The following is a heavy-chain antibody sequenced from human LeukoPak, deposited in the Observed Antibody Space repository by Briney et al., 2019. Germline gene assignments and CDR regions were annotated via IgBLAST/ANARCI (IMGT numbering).Heavy chain of an antibody. CDR2: IYYSGDT. J-gene: IGHJ4*02. Sequence: SETLSLTCTVSGTSISNYYWSWIRQPPGKGLEWIGYIYYSGDTNYNPSLKSRVTTSVDTSKNQFSLKLSSLTAADTAVFYCARGTTRYTTTYYFDYSGQGTLVTVSS. V-gene: IGHV4-59*01. CDR1: GTSISNYY. D-gene: IGHD2-2*02. CDR3: ARGTTRYTTTYYFDY.